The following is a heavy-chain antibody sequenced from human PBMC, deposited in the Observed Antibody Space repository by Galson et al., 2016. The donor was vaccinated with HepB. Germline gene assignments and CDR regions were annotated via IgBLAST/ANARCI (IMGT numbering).Heavy chain of an antibody. CDR1: GGSISSSSYF. Sequence: SETLSLTCTVSGGSISSSSYFWAWLRQLPGKGLEWIGSIYYSGTTHYNPSLQSRVTISVDTSKNQFSLRLTSVSAADTAMLSCARQDRAGLVNFWGQGTMVTVSS. CDR3: ARQDRAGLVNF. D-gene: IGHD6-19*01. CDR2: IYYSGTT. J-gene: IGHJ3*01. V-gene: IGHV4-39*01.